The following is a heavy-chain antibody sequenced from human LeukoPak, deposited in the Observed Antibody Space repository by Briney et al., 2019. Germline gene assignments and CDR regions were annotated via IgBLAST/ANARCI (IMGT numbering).Heavy chain of an antibody. V-gene: IGHV3-33*06. J-gene: IGHJ4*02. D-gene: IGHD4-17*01. CDR1: GFTFSSYG. CDR2: IWFDGSEK. Sequence: GGSLRLSCAASGFTFSSYGMHWVRQAPGKGLEWVAVIWFDGSEKYYADSVRGRFTISRDNSANTLFLQMNSVRVDDTAVYYCVKTFDTIGDDYGHNFDHWDQGTLGPVSS. CDR3: VKTFDTIGDDYGHNFDH.